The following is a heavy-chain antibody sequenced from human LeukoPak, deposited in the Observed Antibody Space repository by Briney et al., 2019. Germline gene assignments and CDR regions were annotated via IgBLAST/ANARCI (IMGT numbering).Heavy chain of an antibody. D-gene: IGHD6-25*01. CDR1: GFTVSSNY. CDR3: ATAAYYYYYMDV. CDR2: IYSGGST. J-gene: IGHJ6*03. Sequence: GGSLRLSCAASGFTVSSNYMSWVRQAPGKGLEWVSVIYSGGSTYYADSVKGRFTISRDNSKNTLYLQMNSLRAEDTAVYYCATAAYYYYYMDVWGEGTTVTVSS. V-gene: IGHV3-53*01.